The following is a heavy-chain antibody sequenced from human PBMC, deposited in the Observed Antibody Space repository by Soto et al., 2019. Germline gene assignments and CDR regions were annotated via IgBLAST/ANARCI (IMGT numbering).Heavy chain of an antibody. Sequence: EVQLVESGGGLVKPGGSLRLSCAASGFTFTRYSMNWVRQAPGKGLEWVSSISSTTNYIYYGDSMKGRFTISRDNAKNSLYLEMKRLRAEDTAVYYCERESEDLTANFDYWGQGTLVTVSS. V-gene: IGHV3-21*06. J-gene: IGHJ4*02. CDR1: GFTFTRYS. CDR3: ERESEDLTANFDY. CDR2: ISSTTNYI.